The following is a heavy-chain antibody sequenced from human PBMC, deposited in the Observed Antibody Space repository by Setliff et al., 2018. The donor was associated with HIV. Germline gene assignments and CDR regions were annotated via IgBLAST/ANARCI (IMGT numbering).Heavy chain of an antibody. CDR1: GDSISSSAYY. J-gene: IGHJ4*02. V-gene: IGHV4-39*07. D-gene: IGHD4-17*01. Sequence: SETLSLTCTVSGDSISSSAYYWGWIRQPPGKGLEWIGSMHNSGSTYYNPSVKSRVTMSVDTSKNQFSLRLTSVTAAETAMYYCARGGEMTTVVSLDYWGQGTLVTVSS. CDR3: ARGGEMTTVVSLDY. CDR2: MHNSGST.